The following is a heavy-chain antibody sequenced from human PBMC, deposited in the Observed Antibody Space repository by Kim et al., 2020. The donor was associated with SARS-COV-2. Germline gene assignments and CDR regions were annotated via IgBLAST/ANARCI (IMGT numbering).Heavy chain of an antibody. CDR1: GFTFSSYG. Sequence: GGSLRLSCAASGFTFSSYGMHWVRQAPGKGLEWVAVIWYDGSNKYYADSVKGRFTISRDNSKNTLYLQMNSLRAEDTAVYYCAKGAYYGSGSFYDAFDIWGQGTMVTVSS. D-gene: IGHD3-10*01. V-gene: IGHV3-33*06. CDR3: AKGAYYGSGSFYDAFDI. CDR2: IWYDGSNK. J-gene: IGHJ3*02.